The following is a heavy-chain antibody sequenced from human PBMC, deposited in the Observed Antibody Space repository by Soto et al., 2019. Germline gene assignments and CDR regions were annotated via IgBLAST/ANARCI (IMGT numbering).Heavy chain of an antibody. Sequence: GASLKVSCKASGYTFTSYAMHWVRQAPGQRLEWMGWINAGNGNTKYSQKFQGRVTITRDTSASTAYMELSSLRSEDTAVYYCARRPQLWFGEFDYWGQGTLVTVSS. CDR2: INAGNGNT. CDR1: GYTFTSYA. D-gene: IGHD3-10*01. J-gene: IGHJ4*02. CDR3: ARRPQLWFGEFDY. V-gene: IGHV1-3*01.